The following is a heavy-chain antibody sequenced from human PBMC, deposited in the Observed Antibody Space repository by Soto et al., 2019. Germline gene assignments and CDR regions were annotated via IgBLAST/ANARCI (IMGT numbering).Heavy chain of an antibody. CDR1: GFTFSSYS. CDR2: ITSRGTTV. CDR3: ARGSSNWAYYFDL. J-gene: IGHJ4*02. V-gene: IGHV3-48*02. D-gene: IGHD6-13*01. Sequence: EVHLVESGGGLVQPGGSLRLSCAASGFTFSSYSLNWVRQAPGKGLEWVSYITSRGTTVYYAESVRGRFTVSGDNAKNSLYLQMNSLRDDDTAVYYCARGSSNWAYYFDLWGQGTLVTVSS.